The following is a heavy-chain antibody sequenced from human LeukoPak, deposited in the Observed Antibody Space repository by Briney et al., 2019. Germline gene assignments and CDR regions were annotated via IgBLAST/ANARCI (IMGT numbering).Heavy chain of an antibody. J-gene: IGHJ4*02. V-gene: IGHV3-33*01. CDR1: GFTFSSYG. CDR2: IWYDGSNK. D-gene: IGHD6-13*01. CDR3: ARGYSSSWYDY. Sequence: GGSLRLSCAASGFTFSSYGMHWVRQAPGKGLEWVAVIWYDGSNKYYADSVKGRFTISRDNSKNTLYLQMNSLRAEDTAVYYCARGYSSSWYDYWGQGTLITVSS.